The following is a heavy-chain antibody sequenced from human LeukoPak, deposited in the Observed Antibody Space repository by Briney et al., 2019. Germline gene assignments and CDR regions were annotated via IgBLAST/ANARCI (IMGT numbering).Heavy chain of an antibody. CDR1: GYTFTGYY. D-gene: IGHD1-26*01. CDR2: INPNSGGT. CDR3: ARVWGIVGASDAFDI. J-gene: IGHJ3*02. Sequence: GASVKVSCKXSGYTFTGYYMHWVRQAPGQGLEWMGQINPNSGGTNYAQKFQGRVTMTRDTSISTAYMELSRLRSDDTAVYYCARVWGIVGASDAFDIWGQGTMVTVSS. V-gene: IGHV1-2*06.